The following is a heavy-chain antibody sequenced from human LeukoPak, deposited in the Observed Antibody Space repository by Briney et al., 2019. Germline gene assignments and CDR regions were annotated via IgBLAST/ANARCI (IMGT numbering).Heavy chain of an antibody. D-gene: IGHD3-10*01. J-gene: IGHJ6*02. CDR3: VRGVIHYYYYGMDV. CDR2: IWYDGSNK. V-gene: IGHV3-33*01. CDR1: GFTFGDYA. Sequence: PGGSLRLSCTASGFTFGDYAMSWVRQAPGKGLEWVAVIWYDGSNKYYADSVKGRFTISRDNPKNTLYLQMNSLRAEDTAVYYCVRGVIHYYYYGMDVWGQGTTVTVSS.